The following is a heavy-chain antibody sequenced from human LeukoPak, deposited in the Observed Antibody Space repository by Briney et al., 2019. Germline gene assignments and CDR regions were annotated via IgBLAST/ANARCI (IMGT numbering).Heavy chain of an antibody. D-gene: IGHD3-22*01. CDR2: ISYDGSNK. Sequence: PGGSLRLSCAASGFTFSSYAMHWVRQAPGKGLEWVAVISYDGSNKYYADSVKGRFTISRDNSKNTLYLQMNSLRAEDTAVYYCARDYEPDPRPDYYDSRTDVWGQGTTVTVSS. J-gene: IGHJ6*02. CDR1: GFTFSSYA. CDR3: ARDYEPDPRPDYYDSRTDV. V-gene: IGHV3-30-3*01.